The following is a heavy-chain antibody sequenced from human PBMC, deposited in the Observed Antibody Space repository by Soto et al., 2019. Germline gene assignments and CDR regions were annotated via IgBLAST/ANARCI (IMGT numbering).Heavy chain of an antibody. J-gene: IGHJ4*02. Sequence: QVQLVQSGAEVQTPGASVKVSCKVSGYTLTELSMHWVRPAPGKGLEWRGGFDPEDGETLYAQKVQGSVTMTEDTSTDTAYMELSSLRSEDTAVDYCATAGGYCSGGSCSTGDYWGQGTLVTVSS. D-gene: IGHD2-15*01. CDR1: GYTLTELS. CDR2: FDPEDGET. V-gene: IGHV1-24*01. CDR3: ATAGGYCSGGSCSTGDY.